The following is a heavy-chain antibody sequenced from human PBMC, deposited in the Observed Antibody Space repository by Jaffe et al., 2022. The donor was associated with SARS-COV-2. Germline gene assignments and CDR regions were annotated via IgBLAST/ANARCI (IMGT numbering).Heavy chain of an antibody. J-gene: IGHJ6*02. Sequence: EVQLVESGGGLVQPGGSLRLSCVGSGFTLSDHWIHWVRQPPGKGLVWVSRNNGFGMNPAYAQPARGRFTISRDDAKNTVYLQMDSLRVDDTAVYYCVRGRDFENAYAMDVWGQGTTVTVS. V-gene: IGHV3-74*01. D-gene: IGHD1-1*01. CDR3: VRGRDFENAYAMDV. CDR2: NNGFGMNP. CDR1: GFTLSDHW.